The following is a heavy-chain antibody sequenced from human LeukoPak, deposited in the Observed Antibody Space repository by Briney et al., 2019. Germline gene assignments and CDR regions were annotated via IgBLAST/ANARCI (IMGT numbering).Heavy chain of an antibody. Sequence: ASVKVSCKASGYTFTGYYMHWVRPAPGQGLEWMGWINPNSGGTNYAQKFQGRVTMTRDTSISTAYMELSRLRSDDTAVYYCARERTHCSSTSCYAGILYYWGQGTLVTVSS. CDR2: INPNSGGT. CDR1: GYTFTGYY. CDR3: ARERTHCSSTSCYAGILYY. J-gene: IGHJ4*02. V-gene: IGHV1-2*02. D-gene: IGHD2-2*01.